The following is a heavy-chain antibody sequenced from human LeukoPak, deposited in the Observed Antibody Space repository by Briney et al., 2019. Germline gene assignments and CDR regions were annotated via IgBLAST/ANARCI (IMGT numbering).Heavy chain of an antibody. D-gene: IGHD2-2*01. V-gene: IGHV3-30*03. CDR2: ISFEGTYK. Sequence: GGSLRLSCAASGFPFNTSLMHWVRQAPGKGREWVALISFEGTYKYYTHSLKGRFPISRHNSKNPVYLQMNSLRTDDTAIYYGAREAGGIGTSCYEYWGQGTLVTVSS. J-gene: IGHJ4*02. CDR3: AREAGGIGTSCYEY. CDR1: GFPFNTSL.